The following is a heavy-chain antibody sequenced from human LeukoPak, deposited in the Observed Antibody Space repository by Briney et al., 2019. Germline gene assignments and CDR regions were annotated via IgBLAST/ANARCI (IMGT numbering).Heavy chain of an antibody. CDR2: IYYSGST. Sequence: SETLSLTCTVSGGSISSYYWSWIRQPPGKGLEWIGYIYYSGSTNYNPSLKSRVTISVDTSKNQFSLKLSSVTAADTAVYYCARLTNWTDAFDIWGQGTMVTVSS. V-gene: IGHV4-59*12. CDR1: GGSISSYY. D-gene: IGHD1-1*01. CDR3: ARLTNWTDAFDI. J-gene: IGHJ3*02.